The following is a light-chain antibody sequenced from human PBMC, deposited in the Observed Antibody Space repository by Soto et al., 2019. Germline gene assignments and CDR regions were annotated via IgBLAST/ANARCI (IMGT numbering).Light chain of an antibody. J-gene: IGLJ1*01. CDR3: SSYTTSRAYV. Sequence: QSALTQPASVSGSPGQSITISCTGPRSDVGAFNYVSWYQQHPGKAPKLMIHEVSNRPSGVSNRFSGSKSGNTASLTISGLQAEDEADYYCSSYTTSRAYVFGIGTKLTVL. CDR2: EVS. CDR1: RSDVGAFNY. V-gene: IGLV2-14*01.